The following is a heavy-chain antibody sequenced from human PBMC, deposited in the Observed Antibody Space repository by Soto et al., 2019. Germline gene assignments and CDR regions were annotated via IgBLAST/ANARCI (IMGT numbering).Heavy chain of an antibody. V-gene: IGHV3-23*01. Sequence: GGSLRLSCAASGFTFSSYAMSWVRQAPGKGLEWVSAISGSGGSTYYADSVKGRFTISRDNSKNTLYLQMNSLRAEDTAVYYCAKGPGRFLEWLSYYFDYWGQGTLVTVSS. J-gene: IGHJ4*02. CDR3: AKGPGRFLEWLSYYFDY. CDR1: GFTFSSYA. D-gene: IGHD3-3*01. CDR2: ISGSGGST.